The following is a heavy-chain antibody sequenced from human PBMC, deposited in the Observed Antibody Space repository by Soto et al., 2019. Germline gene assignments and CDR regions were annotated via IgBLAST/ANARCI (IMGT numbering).Heavy chain of an antibody. V-gene: IGHV3-30*18. CDR3: AKEMYPRTVLDSSSPWGDY. J-gene: IGHJ4*02. CDR2: MSYAGSYK. CDR1: GFIFSDYG. Sequence: GFLRPSWAFPGFIFSDYGMHGVRQAPGKGLEWVAVMSYAGSYKNYADSVKGRITISRDLSGTTLFLQMNSLRLEDTAVYFCAKEMYPRTVLDSSSPWGDYWGQGTLVTVSS. D-gene: IGHD6-6*01.